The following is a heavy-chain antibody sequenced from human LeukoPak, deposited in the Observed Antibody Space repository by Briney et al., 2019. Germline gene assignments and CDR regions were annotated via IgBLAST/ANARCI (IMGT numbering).Heavy chain of an antibody. D-gene: IGHD6-6*01. CDR1: GFTFSNYG. Sequence: GGSLRLSCAASGFTFSNYGMNWVRQAPGKGLEWVSYISSTSSNIAYADSVKGRVTISRDNVRNSLYLQINSLRVEDTSVYYCARGGAARPDYWGQGTLVTVSS. V-gene: IGHV3-48*04. CDR3: ARGGAARPDY. J-gene: IGHJ4*02. CDR2: ISSTSSNI.